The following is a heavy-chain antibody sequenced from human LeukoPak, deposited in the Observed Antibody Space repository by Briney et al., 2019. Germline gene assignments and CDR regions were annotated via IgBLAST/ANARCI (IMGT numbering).Heavy chain of an antibody. J-gene: IGHJ4*02. Sequence: GGSLRLSCAASGFTFSSYWMSWVRQAPGKGLEWVADIKQDGSEKYYVDSVKGRFTISRDNAKNSLYLQMNSLRAEDTAVYYCARAGVTYYYDSSGRTLDYWGQGTLVTVSS. V-gene: IGHV3-7*01. CDR3: ARAGVTYYYDSSGRTLDY. CDR1: GFTFSSYW. D-gene: IGHD3-22*01. CDR2: IKQDGSEK.